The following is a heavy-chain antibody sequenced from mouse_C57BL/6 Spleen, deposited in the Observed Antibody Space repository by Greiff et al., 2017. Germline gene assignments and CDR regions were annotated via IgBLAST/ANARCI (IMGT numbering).Heavy chain of an antibody. CDR1: GYTFTDYN. CDR3: ARSNWDY. CDR2: INPNNGGT. J-gene: IGHJ2*01. Sequence: EVQLQESGPELVKPGASVTIPCKASGYTFTDYNMDWVKQSHGKSLEWIGDINPNNGGTIYNQKFKGKATLTVDKSSSTAYMELRSLTSEDTAVYYCARSNWDYWGQGTTLTVSS. V-gene: IGHV1-18*01. D-gene: IGHD4-1*01.